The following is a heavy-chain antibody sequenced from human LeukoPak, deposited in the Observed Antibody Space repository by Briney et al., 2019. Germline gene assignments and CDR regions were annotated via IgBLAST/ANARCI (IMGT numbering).Heavy chain of an antibody. CDR3: ARGDAFSGDH. CDR2: IHPEGNEK. Sequence: PGGSLRLSCAVSGFTFSNFWMSWVRQAPGRGLEGVANIHPEGNEKYHVGSVEGRFVISRDNTKNLLFLQMSGLRVEDTALYYCARGDAFSGDHWGQGTLVTVSS. V-gene: IGHV3-7*04. CDR1: GFTFSNFW. J-gene: IGHJ4*02.